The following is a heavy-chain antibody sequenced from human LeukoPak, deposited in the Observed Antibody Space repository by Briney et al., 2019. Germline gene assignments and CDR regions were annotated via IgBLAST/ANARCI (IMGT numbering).Heavy chain of an antibody. CDR3: ARDQAVLWFGELAHYYYYYMDV. D-gene: IGHD3-10*01. CDR1: DDSITMHY. Sequence: PSETLSLTCSVSDDSITMHYWTWIRQPPGKGLEWIGYVDHTGSTNFNPSLNGRVSISRDTSKNLFSLRLRSVTAADTAVYFCARDQAVLWFGELAHYYYYYMDVWGKGTTVTISS. CDR2: VDHTGST. V-gene: IGHV4-59*11. J-gene: IGHJ6*03.